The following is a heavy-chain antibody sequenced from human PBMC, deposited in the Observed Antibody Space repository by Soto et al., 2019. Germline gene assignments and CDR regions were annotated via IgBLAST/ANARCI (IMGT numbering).Heavy chain of an antibody. CDR3: AKWQCSTSNCHTLDP. CDR1: GGSISGYF. V-gene: IGHV4-59*01. J-gene: IGHJ5*02. Sequence: SETLSLTCTVSGGSISGYFWSWIRQPPGKGLEHIGHTHYSGSTVYNPSLKSRVTILLDTSKNQFSLKLTSVTAADTAVYYCAKWQCSTSNCHTLDPWGQGVLVTVSS. D-gene: IGHD2-2*02. CDR2: THYSGST.